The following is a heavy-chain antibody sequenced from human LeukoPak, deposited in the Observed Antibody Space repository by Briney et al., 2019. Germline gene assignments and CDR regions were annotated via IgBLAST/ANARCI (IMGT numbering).Heavy chain of an antibody. CDR3: ANENAYCGGDCYYRLTAFDP. D-gene: IGHD2-21*02. CDR2: ISGSGGST. V-gene: IGHV3-23*01. J-gene: IGHJ5*02. Sequence: PGGSLRLSYAASGFTFSSYARSRVRQAPGKGLEWVSAISGSGGSTYYADSVKGRFTISRDNSKNTLYLQMNSLRAEDTAVYYCANENAYCGGDCYYRLTAFDPWGQGTLVTVSS. CDR1: GFTFSSYA.